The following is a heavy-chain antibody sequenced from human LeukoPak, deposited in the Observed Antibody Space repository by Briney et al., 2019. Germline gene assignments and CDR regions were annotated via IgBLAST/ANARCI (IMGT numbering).Heavy chain of an antibody. CDR3: ARGGGLQRRYFEY. CDR1: GFIVSNYA. Sequence: HPGGSLRLSCAASGFIVSNYALSWVRQAPGKGLEWVSSFTAGGSGTYNTDSVEGRFTISRDISKNTLYMQMNSLRAEDTAVYYCARGGGLQRRYFEYWGQGTLLTVSS. D-gene: IGHD2-15*01. V-gene: IGHV3-23*01. CDR2: FTAGGSGT. J-gene: IGHJ4*02.